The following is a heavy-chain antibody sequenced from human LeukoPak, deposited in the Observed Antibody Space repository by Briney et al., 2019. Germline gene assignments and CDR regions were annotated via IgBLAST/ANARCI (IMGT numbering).Heavy chain of an antibody. Sequence: SETLSLTCAVYGGSFSGYYWSWIRQPPGKGLEWIGEINHSGSSNYNPSLKSRVTISVDTSKNQFSLKLSSVTAADTAVYYCAISIAAAGLYFDYWGQGTLVTVSS. V-gene: IGHV4-34*01. J-gene: IGHJ4*02. CDR1: GGSFSGYY. CDR3: AISIAAAGLYFDY. D-gene: IGHD6-13*01. CDR2: INHSGSS.